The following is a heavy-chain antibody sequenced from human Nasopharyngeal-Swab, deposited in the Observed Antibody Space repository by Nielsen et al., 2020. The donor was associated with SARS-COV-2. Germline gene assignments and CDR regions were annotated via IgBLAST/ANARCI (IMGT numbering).Heavy chain of an antibody. CDR2: FDLEDGER. Sequence: ASVKVSCKVSGYTLSELSMHWVRQAPGKGLEWMGGFDLEDGERMYAQKFQGRVTMTRNTSISTAYMELSSLRSEDTAVYYCARDQGWFDPWGQGTLVTVSS. V-gene: IGHV1-24*01. CDR1: GYTLSELS. J-gene: IGHJ5*02. CDR3: ARDQGWFDP.